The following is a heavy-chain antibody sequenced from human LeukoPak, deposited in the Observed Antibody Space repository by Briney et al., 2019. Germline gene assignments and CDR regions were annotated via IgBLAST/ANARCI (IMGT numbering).Heavy chain of an antibody. V-gene: IGHV5-51*01. CDR1: GYSFTRYW. Sequence: GESLKISCKGSGYSFTRYWIGWVRQMPGKGLEGMGTIYPGESDTRYSPSFQGQVTFSADKSISTAYLQWSSLKASDTAMYYCATTMTTVTTKAFDIWGQGTMVTVSS. CDR2: IYPGESDT. CDR3: ATTMTTVTTKAFDI. D-gene: IGHD4-17*01. J-gene: IGHJ3*02.